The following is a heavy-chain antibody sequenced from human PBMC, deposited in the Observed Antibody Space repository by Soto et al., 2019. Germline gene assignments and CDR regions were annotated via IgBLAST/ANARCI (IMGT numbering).Heavy chain of an antibody. D-gene: IGHD1-26*01. CDR1: GFTFSSYS. V-gene: IGHV3-48*02. CDR3: SREGGSLNWFDP. J-gene: IGHJ5*02. CDR2: ISSSSSTI. Sequence: EVQLVESGGGLVQPGGSLRLSCAASGFTFSSYSMNWVRQAPGKGLEWVSYISSSSSTIYYADSVKGRFTISRDNAKKSMYLQMKSLRDEDTAVYYCSREGGSLNWFDPWGQGTLVTVSS.